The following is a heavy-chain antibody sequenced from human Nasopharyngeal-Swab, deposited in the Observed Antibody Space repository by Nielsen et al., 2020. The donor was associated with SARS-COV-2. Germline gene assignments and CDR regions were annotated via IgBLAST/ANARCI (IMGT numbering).Heavy chain of an antibody. Sequence: GESLKISCAASGFTFSSYWMSWVRQAPGMGLDWVSVIGSVGNTIYADSVKGRFTISRDNSKNTVYLQMNSLRAEDTAIYYCAKYFGSGAYQAFCDYWGHGTLVTVSS. CDR3: AKYFGSGAYQAFCDY. CDR1: GFTFSSYW. D-gene: IGHD1-26*01. V-gene: IGHV3-23*01. CDR2: IGSVGNT. J-gene: IGHJ4*01.